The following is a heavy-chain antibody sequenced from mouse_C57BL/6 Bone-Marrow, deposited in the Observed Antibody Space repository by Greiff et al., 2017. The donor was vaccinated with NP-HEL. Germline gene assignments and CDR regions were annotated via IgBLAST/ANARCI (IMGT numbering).Heavy chain of an antibody. V-gene: IGHV1-64*01. CDR2: IHPNSGST. CDR3: ARWTAQAWFAY. Sequence: QVQLQQPGAELVKPGASVKLSCKASGYTFTSYWMHWVKQRPGQGLEWIGMIHPNSGSTNYNEKFKSKATLTVDKSSSTAYMQLSSLTSEDSAVYYCARWTAQAWFAYWGQGTLVTVSA. J-gene: IGHJ3*01. D-gene: IGHD3-2*02. CDR1: GYTFTSYW.